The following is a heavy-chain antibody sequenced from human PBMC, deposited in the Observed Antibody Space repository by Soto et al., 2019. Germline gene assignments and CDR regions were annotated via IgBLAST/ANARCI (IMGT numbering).Heavy chain of an antibody. CDR2: IWYDGSNK. CDR3: ARDIAGRFGLYGMDV. V-gene: IGHV3-33*01. J-gene: IGHJ6*02. Sequence: GGSLRLSCAASGFTFSSYGMHWVRQAPGKGLEWVAVIWYDGSNKYYADSVKGRFTISRDNSKNTLYLQMNSLRAEDTAVYYCARDIAGRFGLYGMDVWGQGTTVTVSS. D-gene: IGHD3-10*01. CDR1: GFTFSSYG.